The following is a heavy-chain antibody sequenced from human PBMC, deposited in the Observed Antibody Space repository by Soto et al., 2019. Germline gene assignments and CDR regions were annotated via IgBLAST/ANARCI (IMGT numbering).Heavy chain of an antibody. Sequence: TSETLSLTCAVFGGSISSSNWWSWVRQPPGKGLEWIGEIYHSGSANYNPSLKSRVTISVDKSKNQFSLKLSSVSAADTAVYYCASRKFYDSSGYIDYWGQGTLVTVSS. V-gene: IGHV4-4*02. CDR3: ASRKFYDSSGYIDY. CDR2: IYHSGSA. CDR1: GGSISSSNW. J-gene: IGHJ4*02. D-gene: IGHD3-22*01.